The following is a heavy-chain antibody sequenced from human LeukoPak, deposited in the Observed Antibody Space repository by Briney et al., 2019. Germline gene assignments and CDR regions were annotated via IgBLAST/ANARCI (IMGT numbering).Heavy chain of an antibody. D-gene: IGHD6-6*01. CDR3: ASFSSSSGG. CDR2: ISYDGSNK. V-gene: IGHV3-30*01. J-gene: IGHJ4*02. Sequence: GGSLGLSCAASGFTFSSYAMHWVRQAPGKGLEWVAVISYDGSNKYYADSVKGRFTISRDNSKNTPYLQMNSLRAEDTAVYYCASFSSSSGGWGQGTLVTVSS. CDR1: GFTFSSYA.